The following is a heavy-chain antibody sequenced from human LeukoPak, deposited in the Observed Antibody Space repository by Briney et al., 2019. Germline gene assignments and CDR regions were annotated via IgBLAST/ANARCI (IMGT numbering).Heavy chain of an antibody. CDR1: GGSISRYY. D-gene: IGHD3-22*01. CDR3: ARLSSGLAFDI. V-gene: IGHV4-59*01. Sequence: SETLSLTCTVSGGSISRYYWSWIRHPPGKGLERIGYIYYSGSTNYNPSLKSLVTISLDPSQNQFSPKLRSVTAADPAVYYCARLSSGLAFDIWGQGTMLRVSS. CDR2: IYYSGST. J-gene: IGHJ3*02.